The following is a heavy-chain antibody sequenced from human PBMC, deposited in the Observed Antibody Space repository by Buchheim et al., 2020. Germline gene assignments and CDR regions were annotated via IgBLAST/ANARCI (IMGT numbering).Heavy chain of an antibody. CDR2: ISYDGSNK. Sequence: QVQLVESGGGVVQPGRSLRLSCAASGFTFSSYGMHWVRQAPGKGLEWVAVISYDGSNKYYADSVKGRFTISRDNSKNTLYLQMNSLRAEDTAVYYCAKDIRRLSYHYWYFDLWGRGTL. CDR3: AKDIRRLSYHYWYFDL. J-gene: IGHJ2*01. CDR1: GFTFSSYG. V-gene: IGHV3-30*18. D-gene: IGHD1-26*01.